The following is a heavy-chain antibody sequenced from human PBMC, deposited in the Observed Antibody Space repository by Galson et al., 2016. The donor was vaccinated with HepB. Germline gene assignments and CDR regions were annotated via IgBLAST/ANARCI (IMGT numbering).Heavy chain of an antibody. J-gene: IGHJ5*02. D-gene: IGHD6-25*01. CDR2: VYYSGDS. CDR1: RASISSNVYY. V-gene: IGHV4-39*01. Sequence: LSLTCSLSRASISSNVYYWAWIRQPAGKGLEWIGSVYYSGDSYYNPSLKPRVTISVDTSRDQFSLRLTSVTAADTPVYYCARQGSSSAFDVWGLGTLVTVSS. CDR3: ARQGSSSAFDV.